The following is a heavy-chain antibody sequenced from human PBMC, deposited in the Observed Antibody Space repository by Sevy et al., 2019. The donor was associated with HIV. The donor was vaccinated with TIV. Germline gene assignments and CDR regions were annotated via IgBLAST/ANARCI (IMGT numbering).Heavy chain of an antibody. D-gene: IGHD1-1*01. CDR1: GFTFSSYG. CDR3: ANGVQLERYRFDY. Sequence: GGSLRLSCAASGFTFSSYGMHWVRQAPGKGLEWVAFIRYDGSNKYYADSVKGRFTISRDNSKNTLYLQMNSLRAEDTAVYYCANGVQLERYRFDYWGQGTLVTVSS. V-gene: IGHV3-30*02. J-gene: IGHJ4*02. CDR2: IRYDGSNK.